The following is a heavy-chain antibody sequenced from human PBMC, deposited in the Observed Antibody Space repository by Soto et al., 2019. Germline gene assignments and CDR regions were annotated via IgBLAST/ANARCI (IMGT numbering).Heavy chain of an antibody. CDR3: ARLGELPDYYYGMDV. D-gene: IGHD3-10*01. V-gene: IGHV4-30-4*01. CDR1: GGSISSGDYY. J-gene: IGHJ6*02. Sequence: ASETLSLTCTVSGGSISSGDYYWSWIRQPPGKGLEWIGYIYYSGSTYYNPSLKSRVTISVDTSKNQFSLKLSSVTAADTAVYYCARLGELPDYYYGMDVWGQGTTVTVSS. CDR2: IYYSGST.